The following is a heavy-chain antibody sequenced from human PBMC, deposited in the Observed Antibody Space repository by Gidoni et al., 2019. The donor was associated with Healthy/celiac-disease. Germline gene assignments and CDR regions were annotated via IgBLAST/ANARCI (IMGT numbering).Heavy chain of an antibody. D-gene: IGHD2-15*01. Sequence: QVQLVQSGAEVTKPGASVKVSCKASGYTFTSYYMHWVRQAPGQGLEWMGIINPRGGSTSYAQKFQGRVTMTRDTSTSTVYMELSSLRSEDTAVYYCASVRIGGYFQHWGQGTLVTVSS. CDR3: ASVRIGGYFQH. CDR2: INPRGGST. V-gene: IGHV1-46*03. CDR1: GYTFTSYY. J-gene: IGHJ1*01.